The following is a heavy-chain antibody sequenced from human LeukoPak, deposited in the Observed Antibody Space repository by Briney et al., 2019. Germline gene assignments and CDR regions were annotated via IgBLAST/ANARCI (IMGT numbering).Heavy chain of an antibody. V-gene: IGHV4-39*01. D-gene: IGHD2-2*01. J-gene: IGHJ5*02. CDR2: IYYSGST. CDR3: ARRIIVVVPAATSWFDP. CDR1: GGSISSSSYY. Sequence: PSETLSLTCTDSGGSISSSSYYWGWIRQPPGKGLEWIGSIYYSGSTYYNPSLKSRVTISVDTTKNQFSPKLSSVTAADTAVYYCARRIIVVVPAATSWFDPWGQGTLVTVSS.